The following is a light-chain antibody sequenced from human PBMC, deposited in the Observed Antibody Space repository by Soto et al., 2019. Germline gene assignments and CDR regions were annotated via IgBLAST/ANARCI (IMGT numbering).Light chain of an antibody. V-gene: IGKV4-1*01. Sequence: DIVMTQSPDSLAVSLGERATINCKSSQSVFYSSNNKNYLAWYQQKPGQPPKLVIYWASTRESGVPDRFSGSGAGTDFTLTISSLQAEDVAVYYCQQYYSTTPTFGQGTKLEIK. J-gene: IGKJ2*01. CDR1: QSVFYSSNNKNY. CDR2: WAS. CDR3: QQYYSTTPT.